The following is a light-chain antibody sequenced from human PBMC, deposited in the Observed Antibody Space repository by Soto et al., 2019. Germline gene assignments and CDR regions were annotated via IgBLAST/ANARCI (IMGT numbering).Light chain of an antibody. CDR3: QQYGSSRGFT. Sequence: DIVLTQSPGTLSLSPGERATLSCRASQSVSSSYLAWYQQKPGQAPRLLIYGASSRATGIPDRFSGGGSGTDFTLTISRLEPEDFAVYYCQQYGSSRGFTFGPGTKVDIK. CDR1: QSVSSSY. CDR2: GAS. V-gene: IGKV3-20*01. J-gene: IGKJ3*01.